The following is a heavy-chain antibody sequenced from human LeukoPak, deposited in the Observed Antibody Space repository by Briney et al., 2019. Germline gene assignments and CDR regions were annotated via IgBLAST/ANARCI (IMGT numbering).Heavy chain of an antibody. Sequence: PGGSLRLSCSASGFVFSIYTMYWVRQDPGKGPEYVSTISGSGNGGSIYYADSVKGRFTISRDDSKSIVYIQMNGLRGEDTAVYYCVKDFGRVRGTPDSWGQGTLVTVSS. CDR2: ISGSGNGGSI. CDR1: GFVFSIYT. J-gene: IGHJ4*02. D-gene: IGHD2/OR15-2a*01. CDR3: VKDFGRVRGTPDS. V-gene: IGHV3-64D*06.